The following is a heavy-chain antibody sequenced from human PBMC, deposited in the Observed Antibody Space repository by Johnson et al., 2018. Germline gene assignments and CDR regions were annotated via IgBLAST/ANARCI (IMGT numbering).Heavy chain of an antibody. CDR2: ISYDGSNK. V-gene: IGHV3-30-3*01. Sequence: QVQLVQSGGGVVQPGRSLRLSCAASGFTFSSYAMHWVRQAPGKGLEWVAVISYDGSNKYYADSVKGRFTISRDNSKNTLYRQMNSLRAEDTAGYYCASALWSGGVWGKGTTVTVSS. J-gene: IGHJ6*04. D-gene: IGHD2-21*01. CDR1: GFTFSSYA. CDR3: ASALWSGGV.